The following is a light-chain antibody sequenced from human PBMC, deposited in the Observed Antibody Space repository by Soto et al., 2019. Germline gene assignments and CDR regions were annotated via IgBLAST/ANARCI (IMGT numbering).Light chain of an antibody. J-gene: IGLJ2*01. CDR2: DVT. CDR1: SSDVGGYNY. V-gene: IGLV2-14*01. Sequence: QSALTQPASVSGSPGQSITISCTGTSSDVGGYNYVSWYQQHPGKAPKLMIYDVTNRPSGVSNRFAGSKSGNTASLTISGLQAEDEADYYCSSYTARSTPNVVFGGGTKLTV. CDR3: SSYTARSTPNVV.